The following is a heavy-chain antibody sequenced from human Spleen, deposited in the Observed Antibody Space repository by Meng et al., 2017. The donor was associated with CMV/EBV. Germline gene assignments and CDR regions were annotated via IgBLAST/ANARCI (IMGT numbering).Heavy chain of an antibody. D-gene: IGHD1-26*01. Sequence: GVLKISCAASGFTFSSYSMNWVRQAPGKGLEWVSSISSSSSYIYYADSVKGRFTISRDNAKNSLYLQMNSLRAEDTAVYYCARVGTGATPLGTAFDIWGQGTMVTVSS. CDR3: ARVGTGATPLGTAFDI. CDR2: ISSSSSYI. CDR1: GFTFSSYS. J-gene: IGHJ3*02. V-gene: IGHV3-21*01.